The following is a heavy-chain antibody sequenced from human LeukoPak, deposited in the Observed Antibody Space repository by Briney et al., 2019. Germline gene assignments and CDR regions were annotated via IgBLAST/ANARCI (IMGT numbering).Heavy chain of an antibody. CDR1: GFTVSSNY. Sequence: GGSLRLSCAASGFTVSSNYMSWVRQAPGKGLEWVSYISSSSSTIYYADSVEGRFTISRDNAKNSLYLQMNSLRAEDTAVYYCARDLGETYYDFWSGYPAYWGQGTLVTVSS. CDR2: ISSSSSTI. J-gene: IGHJ4*02. CDR3: ARDLGETYYDFWSGYPAY. D-gene: IGHD3-3*01. V-gene: IGHV3-48*01.